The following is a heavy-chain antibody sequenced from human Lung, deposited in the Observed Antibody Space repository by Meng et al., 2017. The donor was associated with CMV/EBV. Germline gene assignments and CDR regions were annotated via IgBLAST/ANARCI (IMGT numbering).Heavy chain of an antibody. J-gene: IGHJ4*02. Sequence: GYTLTNYGISWVRQAPGQGLEWMGWISAYNGNTNYAQKFQGRVTVTTDTSTSTAYMELRSLRSDDTAVYYCARDGFRSGPPGVLLDYWGQGTLVTVSS. D-gene: IGHD3-3*01. CDR1: GYTLTNYG. CDR3: ARDGFRSGPPGVLLDY. V-gene: IGHV1-18*01. CDR2: ISAYNGNT.